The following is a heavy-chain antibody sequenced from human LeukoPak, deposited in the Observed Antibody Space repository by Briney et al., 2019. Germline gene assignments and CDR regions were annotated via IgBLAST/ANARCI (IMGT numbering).Heavy chain of an antibody. J-gene: IGHJ4*02. CDR3: VASYYYDSSGYHFSY. D-gene: IGHD3-22*01. CDR1: GGSISSYY. V-gene: IGHV4-59*01. Sequence: SETLSLTCTVSGGSISSYYWSWIRQPPGKGLEWIGYIYYSGSTNYNPSLKSRVTISVDTSKNQFSLKLSSATAADTAVYYCVASYYYDSSGYHFSYWGQGTLVTVSS. CDR2: IYYSGST.